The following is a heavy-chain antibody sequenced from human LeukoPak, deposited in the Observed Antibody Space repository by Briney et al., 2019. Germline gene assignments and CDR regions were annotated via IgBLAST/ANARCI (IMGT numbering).Heavy chain of an antibody. J-gene: IGHJ5*02. CDR3: ARDGWYYYDSSGYWFDP. D-gene: IGHD3-22*01. Sequence: ASVKVSCKASGYTFTGYYMHWVRQAPGQGLEWMGRINPNTGGTNYAQKFQGRVTMTRDTSISTAYMELSRLRSDDTAVYYCARDGWYYYDSSGYWFDPWGQGTLVTVSS. V-gene: IGHV1-2*06. CDR2: INPNTGGT. CDR1: GYTFTGYY.